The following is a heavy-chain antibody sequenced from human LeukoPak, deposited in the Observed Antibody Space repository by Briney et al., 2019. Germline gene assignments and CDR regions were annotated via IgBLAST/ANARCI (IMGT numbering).Heavy chain of an antibody. CDR3: AKDRGPWILTGFYPFDY. CDR1: GFTFSSYG. V-gene: IGHV3-30*02. Sequence: GGSLRLSCAASGFTFSSYGMHWVRQAPGKGLEWVAFIRYDGSNKYYADSVKGRFTISRDNSKNTLYLQMNSLRAEDTAVYYCAKDRGPWILTGFYPFDYWGQGTLVTVSS. D-gene: IGHD3-9*01. J-gene: IGHJ4*02. CDR2: IRYDGSNK.